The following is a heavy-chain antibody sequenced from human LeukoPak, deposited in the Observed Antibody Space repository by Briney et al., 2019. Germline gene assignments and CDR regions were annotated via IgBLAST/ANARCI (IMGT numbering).Heavy chain of an antibody. V-gene: IGHV4-61*01. CDR2: IYYSGST. Sequence: SETLSLTCTVSGGSVISGSYYWSWIRQPPGKGLEWIGYIYYSGSTNYNPSLKSRVTISVDTSKNQFSLKLSSVTAADTAVYYCARGSSGWYFVYWSQGTLVTVSS. J-gene: IGHJ4*02. D-gene: IGHD6-19*01. CDR1: GGSVISGSYY. CDR3: ARGSSGWYFVY.